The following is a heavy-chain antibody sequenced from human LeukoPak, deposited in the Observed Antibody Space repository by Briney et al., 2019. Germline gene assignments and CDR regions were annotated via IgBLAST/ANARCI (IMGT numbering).Heavy chain of an antibody. J-gene: IGHJ5*02. CDR3: ARSMNWNYSYNWFDP. CDR2: IYYSGGT. CDR1: GGSISSYY. V-gene: IGHV4-59*08. Sequence: SETLSLTCTVSGGSISSYYWSWIRQPPGKGLEWIGYIYYSGGTNYHPSLKSRVTISVDPSKNQFSLKLSSVTAADTAVYYCARSMNWNYSYNWFDPWGQGTLVTVSS. D-gene: IGHD1-7*01.